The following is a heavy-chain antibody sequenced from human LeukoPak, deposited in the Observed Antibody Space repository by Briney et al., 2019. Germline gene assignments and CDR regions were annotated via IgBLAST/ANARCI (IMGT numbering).Heavy chain of an antibody. D-gene: IGHD6-13*01. CDR1: GFTFSSYA. CDR2: ISASGGRT. J-gene: IGHJ4*02. Sequence: GGSLRLSCAASGFTFSSYAMSWVRQAPGKGLEWVSVISASGGRTSYADSVKGRFTVSRDNSKNTLYLQMNSLRAEDMALYYCAKDRIRGIAAAGFDYWGQGTLVTVSS. V-gene: IGHV3-23*01. CDR3: AKDRIRGIAAAGFDY.